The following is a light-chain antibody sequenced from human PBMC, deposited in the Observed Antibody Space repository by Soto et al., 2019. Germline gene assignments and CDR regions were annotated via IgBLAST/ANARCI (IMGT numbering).Light chain of an antibody. V-gene: IGLV1-51*01. CDR1: SSNIGNNY. CDR2: DNN. Sequence: QSVLTQPPSVSAAPGQKVTISCSGSSSNIGNNYVSWYQQLPGTAPKLLIYDNNKRPSGITDRFSGSKSGTSATLGITGLQTGDEADYYCGSWDSSLNAEVRFGGGTKLTVL. CDR3: GSWDSSLNAEVR. J-gene: IGLJ2*01.